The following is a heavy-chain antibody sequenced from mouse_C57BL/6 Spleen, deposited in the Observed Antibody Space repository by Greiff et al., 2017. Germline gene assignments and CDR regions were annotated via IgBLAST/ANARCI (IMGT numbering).Heavy chain of an antibody. J-gene: IGHJ3*01. CDR1: GYTFTSYW. D-gene: IGHD1-1*01. Sequence: QVQLQQPGAELVRPGSSVKLSCKASGYTFTSYWMHWVKQRPIQGLEWIGNIDPSDSETHYNQKFKDKATLTVDKSSSTAYMQLSSLTSEDSAVYYGARGYGSSSWFAYWGQGTLVTVSA. V-gene: IGHV1-52*01. CDR2: IDPSDSET. CDR3: ARGYGSSSWFAY.